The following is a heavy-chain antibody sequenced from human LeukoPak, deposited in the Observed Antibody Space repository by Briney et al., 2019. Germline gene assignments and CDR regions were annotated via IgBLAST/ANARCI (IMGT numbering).Heavy chain of an antibody. Sequence: GGSLRLSCAASGFTFSSYGMHWVRQAPGKGLEWVAVISYDGSNKYYADSVKGRFTISRDNSKNTLYLQMNGLRAEDTAVYYCAKLGFSGVGELTLFDYWGQGTLVTVSS. CDR1: GFTFSSYG. D-gene: IGHD3-10*01. CDR3: AKLGFSGVGELTLFDY. CDR2: ISYDGSNK. J-gene: IGHJ4*02. V-gene: IGHV3-30*18.